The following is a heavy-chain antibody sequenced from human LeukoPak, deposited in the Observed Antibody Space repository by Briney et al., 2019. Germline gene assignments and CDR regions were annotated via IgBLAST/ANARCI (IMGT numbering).Heavy chain of an antibody. CDR2: IYYSGST. Sequence: SETLSLTCTVSGGSISSYYRNWIRQPPGKGLEWIGYIYYSGSTNYNPSLKSRVTISVDTSKNQFSLKLSSVTAADTAVYYCARSRRWVGVDYWGQGTLVTVSS. V-gene: IGHV4-59*01. CDR3: ARSRRWVGVDY. J-gene: IGHJ4*02. CDR1: GGSISSYY. D-gene: IGHD5-24*01.